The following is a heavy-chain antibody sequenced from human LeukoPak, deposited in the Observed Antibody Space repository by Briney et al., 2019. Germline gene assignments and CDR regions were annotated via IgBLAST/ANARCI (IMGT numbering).Heavy chain of an antibody. D-gene: IGHD5-12*01. Sequence: SVKVSCKASGGTFSSYAISWVRQAPEQGLEWMGGIIPIFGTANYAQKFQGRVTITADESTSTAYMELSSLRSEDTAVYYCASHGYETKSADYWGQGTLVTVSS. CDR1: GGTFSSYA. J-gene: IGHJ4*02. CDR3: ASHGYETKSADY. V-gene: IGHV1-69*13. CDR2: IIPIFGTA.